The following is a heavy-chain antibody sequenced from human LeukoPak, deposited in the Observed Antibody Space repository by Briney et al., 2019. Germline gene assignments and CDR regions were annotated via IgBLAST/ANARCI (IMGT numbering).Heavy chain of an antibody. J-gene: IGHJ4*02. CDR2: IKQDGSEK. Sequence: PGGSLRLSCAASGFTFSSYWMSWVRQAPGKGLEWVANIKQDGSEKYYVDSVKGRFTISRDNSKNTLYLQMNSLRAEDTAVYYCARDSFPHLLGYYFDYWGQGTLVTVSS. D-gene: IGHD2-15*01. CDR1: GFTFSSYW. CDR3: ARDSFPHLLGYYFDY. V-gene: IGHV3-7*01.